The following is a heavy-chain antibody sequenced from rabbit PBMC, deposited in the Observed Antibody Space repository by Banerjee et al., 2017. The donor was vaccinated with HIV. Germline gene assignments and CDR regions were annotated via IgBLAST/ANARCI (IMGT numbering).Heavy chain of an antibody. CDR1: GFSFSSSYW. CDR3: ARAFTVYGGYAYVMNL. J-gene: IGHJ6*01. V-gene: IGHV1S45*01. D-gene: IGHD6-1*01. CDR2: IATGSGST. Sequence: QEQLEESGGGLVKPGGSLTLTCTASGFSFSSSYWICWVRQAPGKGLEWIACIATGSGSTYYASWAKGRFTISKTSSTTVTLQMTSLTAADTATYFCARAFTVYGGYAYVMNLWCPGTLVTVS.